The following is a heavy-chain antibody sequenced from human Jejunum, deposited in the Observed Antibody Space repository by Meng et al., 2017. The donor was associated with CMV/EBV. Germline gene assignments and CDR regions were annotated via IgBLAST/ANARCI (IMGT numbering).Heavy chain of an antibody. CDR2: ADYSGA. CDR1: GDSVSRRGHY. Sequence: TVSGDSVSRRGHYWSWIRQPAGRGLEWIGYADYSGANYNSTLESRVTISVDISKNQISLTMRSVTAADTAVYFCARDSLSGGSNFWGPGTRVTVSS. V-gene: IGHV4-61*08. D-gene: IGHD2-15*01. CDR3: ARDSLSGGSNF. J-gene: IGHJ4*02.